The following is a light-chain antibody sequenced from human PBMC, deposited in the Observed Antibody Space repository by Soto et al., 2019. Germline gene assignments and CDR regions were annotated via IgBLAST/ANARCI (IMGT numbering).Light chain of an antibody. CDR2: GAS. CDR3: RQYSPSPTT. J-gene: IGKJ5*01. Sequence: EIVLLQSPDTLPLSPGERVTLSCRASQSVRSNHLAWYQQKSGQAPRSLRFGASIRATGIPDRFSGSGSGTEFTLTISRLEPEDFGVYYCRQYSPSPTTFGQGTRLDVK. CDR1: QSVRSNH. V-gene: IGKV3-20*01.